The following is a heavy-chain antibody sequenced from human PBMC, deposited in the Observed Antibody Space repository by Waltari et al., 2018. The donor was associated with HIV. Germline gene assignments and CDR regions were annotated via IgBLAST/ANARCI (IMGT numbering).Heavy chain of an antibody. J-gene: IGHJ4*02. V-gene: IGHV3-30*04. CDR2: ISDGGRNK. Sequence: VQLVESGRGVGQPGRSLRLSCAASGSTFSPCALHWVRQAPGKGLEWVAIISDGGRNKYYADSVKGRFTISRDNSKNTVYLQMNSLRGEDTAVYYCARDGHFYDSRPLDYWGQGTLVTVSS. CDR3: ARDGHFYDSRPLDY. CDR1: GSTFSPCA. D-gene: IGHD3-22*01.